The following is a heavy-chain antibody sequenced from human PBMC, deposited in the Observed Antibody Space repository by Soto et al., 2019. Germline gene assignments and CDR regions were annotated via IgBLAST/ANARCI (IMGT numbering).Heavy chain of an antibody. D-gene: IGHD3-9*01. V-gene: IGHV3-30*03. CDR3: ARDASPSWAGYNLDNYCEH. CDR1: GFTFNFYG. Sequence: QVQLVESGGGVVQPGRSLRLSCSAAGFTFNFYGLHWVRQAPGKGLEWLAVISNDGSTRYYAASVKGRFTISRDNSKNTLHLQMNSLRADDTALYYCARDASPSWAGYNLDNYCEHWGQGALVTVSS. CDR2: ISNDGSTR. J-gene: IGHJ4*02.